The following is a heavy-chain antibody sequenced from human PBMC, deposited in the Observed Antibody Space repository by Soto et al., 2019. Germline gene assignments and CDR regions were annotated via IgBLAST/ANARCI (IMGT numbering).Heavy chain of an antibody. D-gene: IGHD5-12*01. CDR1: GGSVSSGAYY. V-gene: IGHV4-31*03. J-gene: IGHJ3*02. CDR2: IYYSGST. Sequence: LSLPCTVSGGSVSSGAYYWTWIRQRPGKCLEWIGYIYYSGSTYYSPSLKSRLSISLDTSKNQFSLRLSSVTAADTAMYYCARARLRAVYAFDIWGQGTMVTVSS. CDR3: ARARLRAVYAFDI.